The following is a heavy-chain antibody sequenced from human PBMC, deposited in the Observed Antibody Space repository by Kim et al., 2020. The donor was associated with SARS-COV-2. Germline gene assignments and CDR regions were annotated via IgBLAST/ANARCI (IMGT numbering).Heavy chain of an antibody. Sequence: GGSLRLSCAASGFTFSSHWMHWVRQAPGKGLVWVSRIHGAGSSTTYADSVKGRFTISRDNTRNTLYLQMNSLRAEDTAVYYCARDPDYNGKSRMDVWGQGTTVTVSS. CDR1: GFTFSSHW. CDR3: ARDPDYNGKSRMDV. J-gene: IGHJ6*02. CDR2: IHGAGSST. D-gene: IGHD4-4*01. V-gene: IGHV3-74*01.